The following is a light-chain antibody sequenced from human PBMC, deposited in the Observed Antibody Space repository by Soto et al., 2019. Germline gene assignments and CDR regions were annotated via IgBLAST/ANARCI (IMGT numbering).Light chain of an antibody. V-gene: IGKV3-15*01. CDR2: GAS. CDR3: QQYNDWLPWT. Sequence: EVVMTQSPATLSVSPGERATLSCRASQSVSSNLAWYQQKPGQAPRVLIYGASTRATGIPARFSGSGSGTEFTLAISSLQYEDFAVYYCQQYNDWLPWTFGQGTKVEIK. CDR1: QSVSSN. J-gene: IGKJ1*01.